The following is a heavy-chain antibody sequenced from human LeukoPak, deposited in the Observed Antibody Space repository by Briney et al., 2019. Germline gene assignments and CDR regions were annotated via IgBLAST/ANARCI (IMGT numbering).Heavy chain of an antibody. CDR3: ARVRNLRGDY. J-gene: IGHJ4*02. Sequence: GGSLRLSCAASGFTFSSYSMNWVRQAPGKGLEWVSYISSVISTIYYADSVKGRFTISRDNAKNSPYLQMNSLRAEDTAVYYCARVRNLRGDYWGQGTLVTVSS. CDR2: ISSVISTI. D-gene: IGHD4-17*01. CDR1: GFTFSSYS. V-gene: IGHV3-48*01.